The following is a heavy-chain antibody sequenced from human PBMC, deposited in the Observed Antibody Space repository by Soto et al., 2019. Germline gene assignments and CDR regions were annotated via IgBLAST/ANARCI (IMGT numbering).Heavy chain of an antibody. D-gene: IGHD2-2*01. CDR1: GGSFSDFA. Sequence: QVQLAQSGAEVRKPGASVKVSCRASGGSFSDFAFSWVRQAPGQGLEWMGGIIPMFAATKYAQRFQDRVTITADASTNTVYLALSSLTSDHSAVYYCARGGIDALPAALTAYDDYTNYRFDSWCQGTLVSVS. CDR3: ARGGIDALPAALTAYDDYTNYRFDS. V-gene: IGHV1-69*01. CDR2: IIPMFAAT. J-gene: IGHJ4*02.